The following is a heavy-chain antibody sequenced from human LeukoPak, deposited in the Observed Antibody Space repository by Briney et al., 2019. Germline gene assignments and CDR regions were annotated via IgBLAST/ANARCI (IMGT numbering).Heavy chain of an antibody. D-gene: IGHD3-3*01. CDR2: ISAYNGNT. CDR3: ARDYPRFLDPHYYYGMDV. CDR1: GYTFTSCG. J-gene: IGHJ6*02. V-gene: IGHV1-18*01. Sequence: ASVRVSCKASGYTFTSCGISWVRQAPGQALEWMGWISAYNGNTNYAQKLQGRVTMTTDTSTSTAYMELRSLRSGDTAVYYCARDYPRFLDPHYYYGMDVWGQGTTVTVSS.